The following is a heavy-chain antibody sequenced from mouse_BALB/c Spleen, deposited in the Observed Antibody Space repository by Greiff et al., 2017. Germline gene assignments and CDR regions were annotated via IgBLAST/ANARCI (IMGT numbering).Heavy chain of an antibody. V-gene: IGHV5-6-5*01. D-gene: IGHD1-1*01. CDR3: ASGDITTGMDY. J-gene: IGHJ4*01. CDR1: GFTFSSYA. Sequence: EVQLVESGGGLVKPGGSLKLSCAASGFTFSSYAMSWVRQTPEKRLEWVASISSGGSTYYPDSVKGRFTISRDNARNILYLQMSSLRSEDTAMYYCASGDITTGMDYWGQGTSVTVSS. CDR2: ISSGGST.